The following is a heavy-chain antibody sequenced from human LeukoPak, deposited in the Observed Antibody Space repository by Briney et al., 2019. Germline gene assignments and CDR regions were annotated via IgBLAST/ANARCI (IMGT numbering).Heavy chain of an antibody. J-gene: IGHJ5*02. V-gene: IGHV4-34*01. Sequence: PSETLSLTCAVYGGSFSGYYWSWIRQPPGKGLEWIGEINHSGSTNYNPSLKSRVTISVDTSKNQFSLKLSSVTAADTAVYYCARHASIAALVDWFDPWGQGTLVTVSS. D-gene: IGHD6-13*01. CDR2: INHSGST. CDR3: ARHASIAALVDWFDP. CDR1: GGSFSGYY.